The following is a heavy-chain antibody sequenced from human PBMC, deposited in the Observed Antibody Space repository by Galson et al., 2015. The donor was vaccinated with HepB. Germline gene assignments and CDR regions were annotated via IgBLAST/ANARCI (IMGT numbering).Heavy chain of an antibody. CDR2: ISANGGDK. CDR1: GFTFSTYG. CDR3: IAVAATSYFDY. J-gene: IGHJ4*02. Sequence: SLRLSCAASGFTFSTYGMHWVRQAPGEGLEWVAVISANGGDKYYADSVKGRFTISRDNSNNTLYLQMNSLRAEDTAVYYCIAVAATSYFDYWGQGTLVTVSS. D-gene: IGHD6-19*01. V-gene: IGHV3-30*03.